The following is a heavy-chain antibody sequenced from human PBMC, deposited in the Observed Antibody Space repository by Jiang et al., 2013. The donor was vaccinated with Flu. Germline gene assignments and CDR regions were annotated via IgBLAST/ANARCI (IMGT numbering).Heavy chain of an antibody. J-gene: IGHJ3*02. Sequence: GLVKPSETLSLTCAVSGYSISSGYYWGWIRQPPGKGLEWIGSIYHSGSTYYNPSLKSRVTISVDTSKNQFSLKLSSVTAADTAVYYCARDWGDGYNPGGAFDIWGQGTMVTVSS. CDR1: GYSISSGYY. CDR2: IYHSGST. CDR3: ARDWGDGYNPGGAFDI. V-gene: IGHV4-38-2*02. D-gene: IGHD5-24*01.